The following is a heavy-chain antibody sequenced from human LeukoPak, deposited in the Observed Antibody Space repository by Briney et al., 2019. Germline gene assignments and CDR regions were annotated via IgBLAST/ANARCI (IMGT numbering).Heavy chain of an antibody. CDR1: GFTFSSYA. CDR2: ISYDGSNK. V-gene: IGHV3-30-3*01. D-gene: IGHD6-13*01. Sequence: PGRSLRLSCAASGFTFSSYAMHWVRQAPGKGLEWVAVISYDGSNKYYADSVKGRFTISRDNSKNTLYLQMNSLRAEDTAVYYCARDTIAAALYYFDYWGQGTLVTVS. J-gene: IGHJ4*02. CDR3: ARDTIAAALYYFDY.